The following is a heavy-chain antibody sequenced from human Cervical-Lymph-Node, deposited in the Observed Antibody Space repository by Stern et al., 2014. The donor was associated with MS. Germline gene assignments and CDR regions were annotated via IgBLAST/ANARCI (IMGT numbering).Heavy chain of an antibody. V-gene: IGHV4-59*01. J-gene: IGHJ4*02. CDR3: ATGGTFDY. D-gene: IGHD1-26*01. Sequence: QLQLQESGPGLVKPSETLSLTCTVSGGSISSYHWSWIRQPPGKGLEWIGYIYYSGSTNYNPSLKSRVTISVDTSKNQFSLKLSSVTAADTAVYYCATGGTFDYWGQGTLVTVSS. CDR2: IYYSGST. CDR1: GGSISSYH.